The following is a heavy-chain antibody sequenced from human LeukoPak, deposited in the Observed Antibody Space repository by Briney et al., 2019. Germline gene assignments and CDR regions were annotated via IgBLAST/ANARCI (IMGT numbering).Heavy chain of an antibody. CDR3: ARVSITVSGRGLDY. J-gene: IGHJ4*02. CDR2: INPNSGGT. Sequence: ASVKVSCKASGYTFTSYAMHWVRQAPGQRLEWMGWINPNSGGTNYAQKFQGRVTMTRDTSISTAYMELSRLRSDDTAVYYCARVSITVSGRGLDYWGQGTLVTVSS. CDR1: GYTFTSYA. D-gene: IGHD6-19*01. V-gene: IGHV1-2*02.